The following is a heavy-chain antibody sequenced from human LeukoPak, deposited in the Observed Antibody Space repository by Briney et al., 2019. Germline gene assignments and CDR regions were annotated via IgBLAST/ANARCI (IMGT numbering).Heavy chain of an antibody. Sequence: ASVKVSCKASGYTFTSYGISWVRRAPGQGLEWMGWISAYNGNTNYAQKLQGRVTMTTDTSTSTAYMELRSLRSDDTAVYYCARYCSSTSCYNVVFHYYGMDVWGQGTTVTVSS. V-gene: IGHV1-18*01. CDR1: GYTFTSYG. CDR2: ISAYNGNT. J-gene: IGHJ6*02. D-gene: IGHD2-2*02. CDR3: ARYCSSTSCYNVVFHYYGMDV.